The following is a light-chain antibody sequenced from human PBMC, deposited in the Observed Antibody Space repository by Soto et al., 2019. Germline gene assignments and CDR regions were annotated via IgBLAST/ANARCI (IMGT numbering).Light chain of an antibody. CDR3: QQSSSYPLT. Sequence: VLTQSPGTLPLSPGERATLSCRASQSVSSSFLTWYQQKPGQAPRLLIYAASSRPAGVPDRFSGSGSGTDFTLTISRLEPEDFAVYYCQQSSSYPLTFGGGTKVDI. CDR1: QSVSSSF. V-gene: IGKV3-20*01. CDR2: AAS. J-gene: IGKJ4*01.